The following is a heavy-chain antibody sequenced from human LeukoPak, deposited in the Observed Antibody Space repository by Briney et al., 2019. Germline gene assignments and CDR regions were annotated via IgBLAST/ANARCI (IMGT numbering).Heavy chain of an antibody. Sequence: EASVKVSCKASGGTFSSYAISWVRQAPGQGLEWMGGIIPIFGTANYAQKFQGRVTITADGSTSTAYMELSSLRSEDTAVYYCARDRALDYYDSSGYYLFAYWGQGTLVTVSS. CDR1: GGTFSSYA. J-gene: IGHJ4*02. CDR2: IIPIFGTA. D-gene: IGHD3-22*01. CDR3: ARDRALDYYDSSGYYLFAY. V-gene: IGHV1-69*13.